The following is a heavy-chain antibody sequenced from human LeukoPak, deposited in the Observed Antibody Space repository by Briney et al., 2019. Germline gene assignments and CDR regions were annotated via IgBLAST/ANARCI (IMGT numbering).Heavy chain of an antibody. CDR1: GFTFSSYG. D-gene: IGHD4-17*01. CDR3: AKDITVTPWYYYYGMDV. CDR2: ISYDGSNK. V-gene: IGHV3-30*18. J-gene: IGHJ6*02. Sequence: GGSLRLSCAASGFTFSSYGMHWVRQAPGKGLEWVAVISYDGSNKYYADSVKGRFTISRDNSKNTLYLQMNSLRAEDTAVYYCAKDITVTPWYYYYGMDVWGQGTTVTVSS.